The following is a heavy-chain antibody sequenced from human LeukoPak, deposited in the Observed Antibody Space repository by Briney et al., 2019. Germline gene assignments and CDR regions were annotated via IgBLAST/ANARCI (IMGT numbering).Heavy chain of an antibody. Sequence: GESLKISCKGSGYSFTSFWIGWVRRVPGKGLEGMGIIYPGDSDTRYSPSFQGQVTISVDKSISTAYLPWSSLKASDTGMYYCARIGGASGWPFDYWGQGTLVTVPS. CDR3: ARIGGASGWPFDY. V-gene: IGHV5-51*01. J-gene: IGHJ4*02. D-gene: IGHD6-19*01. CDR2: IYPGDSDT. CDR1: GYSFTSFW.